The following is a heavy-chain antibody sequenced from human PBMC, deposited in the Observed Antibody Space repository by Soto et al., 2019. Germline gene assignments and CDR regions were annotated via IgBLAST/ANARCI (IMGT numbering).Heavy chain of an antibody. CDR1: GGSISSTSYY. J-gene: IGHJ3*02. CDR2: IYYSGST. Sequence: QLQLQESGPGLVKPSETLSLTCTVSGGSISSTSYYWGWIRQPPGKGLEWIGNIYYSGSTYYNPSLKSRVTISVDTSKNQFSLKLTSVTATDTAVYYCGRDSGGYPGVAAFDIWGQGTMVIVSS. CDR3: GRDSGGYPGVAAFDI. V-gene: IGHV4-39*01. D-gene: IGHD1-26*01.